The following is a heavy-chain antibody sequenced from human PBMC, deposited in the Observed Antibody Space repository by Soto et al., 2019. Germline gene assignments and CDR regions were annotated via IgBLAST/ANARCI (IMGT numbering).Heavy chain of an antibody. V-gene: IGHV4-59*01. CDR1: VGSISSYY. CDR2: ISYSGST. J-gene: IGHJ4*02. Sequence: SETLSLTCAVSVGSISSYYWSWIRQPPGKGLEWIGYISYSGSTNYNPSLKSRVTISVDTSKNQFSLKVSSVTAADTAVYYCARQMTTLTTFDYWGQGTLVTVSS. CDR3: ARQMTTLTTFDY. D-gene: IGHD4-17*01.